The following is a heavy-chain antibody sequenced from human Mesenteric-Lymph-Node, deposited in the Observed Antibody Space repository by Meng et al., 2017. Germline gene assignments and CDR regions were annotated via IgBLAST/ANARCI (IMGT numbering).Heavy chain of an antibody. CDR1: GGSMRRGAYY. V-gene: IGHV4-30-4*01. Sequence: QGQGRGAGPGLVNSPQTLSLTCRVSGGSMRRGAYYWSWIRQPPGKGLGWIGYIYYTGSTYYNPSLKSRVTISMDTSKNQFSLRLSSVTATDTAVYYCARQSGYFDYWGQGTLVTVSS. D-gene: IGHD3-10*01. CDR3: ARQSGYFDY. J-gene: IGHJ4*02. CDR2: IYYTGST.